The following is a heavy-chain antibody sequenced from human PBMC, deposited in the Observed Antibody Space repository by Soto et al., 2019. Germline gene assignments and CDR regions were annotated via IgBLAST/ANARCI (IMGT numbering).Heavy chain of an antibody. CDR2: IYHSGST. D-gene: IGHD5-12*01. J-gene: IGHJ4*02. CDR3: AAGGGLPRYY. V-gene: IGHV4-30-2*01. CDR1: GGCISSGGYS. Sequence: SETLSLTCTVXGGCISSGGYSWSWIRQPPGKGLEWIGYIYHSGSTYYNPSLKSRVTISVDRSKNQFPLKLSSVTAADTAVYYCAAGGGLPRYYWGQGTLVTVSS.